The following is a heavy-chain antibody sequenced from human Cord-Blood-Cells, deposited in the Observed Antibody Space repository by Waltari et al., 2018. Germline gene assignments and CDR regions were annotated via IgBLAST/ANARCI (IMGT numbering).Heavy chain of an antibody. CDR1: GYSFTSYW. D-gene: IGHD3-9*01. J-gene: IGHJ3*02. Sequence: EVQLVQSGAEVKKPGESLKISWKGSGYSFTSYWSGWLRQMRGKGLEWMGIIYPGDSDTRYSPSFQGQVTISADKSISTAYLQWSSLKASDTAMYYCATRGGYFDWLDAFDIWGQGTMVTVSS. CDR3: ATRGGYFDWLDAFDI. CDR2: IYPGDSDT. V-gene: IGHV5-51*01.